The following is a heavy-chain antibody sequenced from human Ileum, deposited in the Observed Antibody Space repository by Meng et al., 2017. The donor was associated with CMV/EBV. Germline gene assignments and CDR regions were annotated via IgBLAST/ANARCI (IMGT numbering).Heavy chain of an antibody. J-gene: IGHJ4*02. Sequence: GPALVYSYGSLSLSLIFSGGPSSTSSYFSGWIRQSQGEGLEWIGGFSYNVITYYHPSLNSRVILSLETSKNQFSLKLDSVTAADTVVYYCGRDNSGFVDYWGQGALVTVSS. CDR1: GGPSSTSSYF. V-gene: IGHV4-39*07. CDR2: FSYNVIT. D-gene: IGHD3-22*01. CDR3: GRDNSGFVDY.